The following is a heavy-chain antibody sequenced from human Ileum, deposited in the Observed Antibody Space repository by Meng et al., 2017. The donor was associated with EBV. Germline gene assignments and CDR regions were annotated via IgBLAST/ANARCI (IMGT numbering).Heavy chain of an antibody. V-gene: IGHV4-4*02. J-gene: IGHJ4*02. CDR3: ARDPTGGEDHQRV. D-gene: IGHD1-14*01. CDR1: GYPISSSNW. Sequence: QVQLQESGPGLVKPSATLSLTCAFSGYPISSSNWWSWVRQPPGKGLEWIGKIYHSGITIYNPSLKSRVTMSVDNSKNQFSLKLNSMTAADTAVYYCARDPTGGEDHQRVWGQGTLVTGSS. CDR2: IYHSGIT.